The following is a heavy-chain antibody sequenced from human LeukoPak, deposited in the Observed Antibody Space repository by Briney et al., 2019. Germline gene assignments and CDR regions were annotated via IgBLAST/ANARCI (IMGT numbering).Heavy chain of an antibody. V-gene: IGHV3-23*01. Sequence: PGGSLRLSCAASGFTFSSYGMHWVRQAPGKGLEWVSAISGSGGSTYYADSVKGRFTIPRDKSKNTLYLQMNSLRAEDTAVYYCAKDWTKGYCSSTSCYHNWFDPWGQGTLVTVSS. CDR1: GFTFSSYG. CDR3: AKDWTKGYCSSTSCYHNWFDP. CDR2: ISGSGGST. D-gene: IGHD2-2*01. J-gene: IGHJ5*02.